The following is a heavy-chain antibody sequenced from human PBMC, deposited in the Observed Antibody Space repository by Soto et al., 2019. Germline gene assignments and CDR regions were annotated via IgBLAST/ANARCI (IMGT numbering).Heavy chain of an antibody. V-gene: IGHV1-18*01. CDR3: ARDLPTYYDFWSGSYSDY. J-gene: IGHJ4*02. CDR1: GYTFTSYG. D-gene: IGHD3-3*01. Sequence: GASVKVSCKASGYTFTSYGISWVRQAPGQGLEWMGWISAYNGNTNYAQKLQGRVTMTTDTSTSTAYMELRSLRSDDTAVYYCARDLPTYYDFWSGSYSDYWGQGTLVTVSS. CDR2: ISAYNGNT.